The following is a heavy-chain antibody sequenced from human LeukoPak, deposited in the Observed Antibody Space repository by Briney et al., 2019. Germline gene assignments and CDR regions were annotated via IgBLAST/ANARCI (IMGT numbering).Heavy chain of an antibody. Sequence: GGSLRLSCAAFGFTFSSYGMHWVRQAPGKGLEWVAVIWYDGSNKYYADSVKGRFTISRDNSKNTLYLQMNSLRAEDTAVYYCARVLVGSDGGYSYGSVPNYFDYWGQGTLVTVSS. J-gene: IGHJ4*02. D-gene: IGHD5-18*01. V-gene: IGHV3-33*01. CDR1: GFTFSSYG. CDR2: IWYDGSNK. CDR3: ARVLVGSDGGYSYGSVPNYFDY.